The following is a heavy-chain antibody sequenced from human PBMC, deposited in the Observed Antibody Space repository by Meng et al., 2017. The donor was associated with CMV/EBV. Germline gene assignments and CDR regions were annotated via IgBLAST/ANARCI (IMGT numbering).Heavy chain of an antibody. CDR1: GGSISSSSYY. CDR3: ARVPSGWGHGTNYFDP. J-gene: IGHJ5*02. D-gene: IGHD6-13*01. V-gene: IGHV4-39*07. CDR2: IYYSGST. Sequence: GSLRLSCTVSGGSISSSSYYWGWIRQPPGKGLEWIGSIYYSGSTYYNPSLKSRVTISVDTSKNQFSLKLSSVTAADTAVYYCARVPSGWGHGTNYFDPWGQGTLVTVSS.